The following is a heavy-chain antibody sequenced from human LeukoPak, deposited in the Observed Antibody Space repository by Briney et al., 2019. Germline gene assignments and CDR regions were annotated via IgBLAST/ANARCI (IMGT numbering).Heavy chain of an antibody. CDR2: ISGSGGST. Sequence: GGSLRLSCAASGFTFSSYAMSWVRQAPGEGLEWVSAISGSGGSTYYADSVKGRFTISRDNSKNTLYLQMNSLRAEDTAVYYCAKRLYTGYYYYMDVWGKGTTVTVSS. D-gene: IGHD1-14*01. J-gene: IGHJ6*03. V-gene: IGHV3-23*01. CDR3: AKRLYTGYYYYMDV. CDR1: GFTFSSYA.